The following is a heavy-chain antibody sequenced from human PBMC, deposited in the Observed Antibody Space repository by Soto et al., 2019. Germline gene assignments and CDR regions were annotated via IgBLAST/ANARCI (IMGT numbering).Heavy chain of an antibody. CDR1: GYTFTSYY. CDR3: ARDPNPNGSTHIVVVTALDY. J-gene: IGHJ4*02. Sequence: GASVKVSCKATGYTFTSYYMHWVRQAPGQGLEWMGIINPSGGSTSYAQKFQGRVTMTRDTSTSTVYMELSSRRSEDTAVYYCARDPNPNGSTHIVVVTALDYWGQGTLVTVSS. D-gene: IGHD2-21*02. V-gene: IGHV1-46*01. CDR2: INPSGGST.